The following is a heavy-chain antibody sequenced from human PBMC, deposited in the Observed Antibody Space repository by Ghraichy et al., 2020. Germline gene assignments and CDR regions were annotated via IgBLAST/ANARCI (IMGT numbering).Heavy chain of an antibody. CDR1: GFTFGDYT. J-gene: IGHJ2*01. CDR3: TRDPGYCSGGRCYGQVWYFDL. V-gene: IGHV3-49*04. Sequence: GGSLRLSCTGSGFTFGDYTMSWVRQAPGKGLEWVGFIRSNAYGGTTEYAASVKGRFTISRDDSKSIAYLQMNSLKTDDTALYYCTRDPGYCSGGRCYGQVWYFDLWGRGTLVTVSS. D-gene: IGHD2-15*01. CDR2: IRSNAYGGTT.